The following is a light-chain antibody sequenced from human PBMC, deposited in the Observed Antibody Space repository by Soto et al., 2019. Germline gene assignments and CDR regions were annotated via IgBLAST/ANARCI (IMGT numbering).Light chain of an antibody. CDR1: SSNIGAGYD. J-gene: IGLJ2*01. CDR2: GTS. CDR3: QSYDSRLSGSEV. V-gene: IGLV1-40*01. Sequence: QLVLTQPPSVSGAPGQRVTISCTGSSSNIGAGYDVHWYQQLPGTAPKLLIYGTSNRPSGVPDRFSGSRSGTSASLAITGLQAEDEADYYCQSYDSRLSGSEVFGGGTKLTVL.